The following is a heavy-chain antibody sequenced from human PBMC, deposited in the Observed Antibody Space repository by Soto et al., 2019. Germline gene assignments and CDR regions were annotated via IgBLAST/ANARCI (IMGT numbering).Heavy chain of an antibody. CDR2: IYYSGST. V-gene: IGHV4-31*11. Sequence: TLSLTCAVSGGSISSGGYYWSWIRQHPGKGLEWIGYIYYSGSTYYDPSLKSRVTISVDTSKNQLSLELSSVTAADTAVYYCASIYDSSGYYYGNNWFDPWGQGTLVTVSS. CDR3: ASIYDSSGYYYGNNWFDP. D-gene: IGHD3-22*01. CDR1: GGSISSGGYY. J-gene: IGHJ5*02.